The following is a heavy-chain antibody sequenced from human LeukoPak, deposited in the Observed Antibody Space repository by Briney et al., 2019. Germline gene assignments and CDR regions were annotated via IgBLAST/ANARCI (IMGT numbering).Heavy chain of an antibody. V-gene: IGHV4-31*03. Sequence: SETQSLTCTVSGGSISSDVYYWSWIRQYPGKGLEWIGYIYYSGSTYYNPSLKSRVTISVDTSKNQFSLKLSSVTAADAAMYYCARGPGIAAAANFDYWGQGTLVTVSS. CDR2: IYYSGST. CDR1: GGSISSDVYY. CDR3: ARGPGIAAAANFDY. D-gene: IGHD6-13*01. J-gene: IGHJ4*02.